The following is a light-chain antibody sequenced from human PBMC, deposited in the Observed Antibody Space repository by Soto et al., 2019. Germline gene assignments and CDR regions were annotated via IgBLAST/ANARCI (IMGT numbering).Light chain of an antibody. J-gene: IGLJ3*02. CDR3: ASWDVSLNGFWV. V-gene: IGLV1-44*01. CDR2: DND. CDR1: SSNIGSNT. Sequence: QAVVTQPPSASGTPGQTVTISCSGSSSNIGSNTVNWYQHLPGTAPKLLIYDNDQRPSGVPDRFSGSKSGTSASLAISGLQSEDEADYYCASWDVSLNGFWVFGGGTQLTVL.